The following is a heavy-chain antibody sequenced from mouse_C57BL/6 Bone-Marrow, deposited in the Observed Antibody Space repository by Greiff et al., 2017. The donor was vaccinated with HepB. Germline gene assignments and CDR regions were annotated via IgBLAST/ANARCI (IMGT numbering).Heavy chain of an antibody. Sequence: VQLQQSGAELVKPGASVKLSCTASGFNIKDYYMHWVKQRTEQGLEWIGRIDPEDGETKYAPKFLGKATITADTSSNTAYLQLSSLTSEDTAVYYCARWGFYSRAMDYWGQGTSVTVSS. CDR1: GFNIKDYY. CDR2: IDPEDGET. V-gene: IGHV14-2*01. J-gene: IGHJ4*01. CDR3: ARWGFYSRAMDY. D-gene: IGHD2-12*01.